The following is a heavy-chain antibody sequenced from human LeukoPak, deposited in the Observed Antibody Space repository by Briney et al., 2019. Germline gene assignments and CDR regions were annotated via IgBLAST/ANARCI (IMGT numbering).Heavy chain of an antibody. CDR2: IRYDGSNK. CDR3: AKDIKKGENYDFWSGYTHGFDY. V-gene: IGHV3-30*02. D-gene: IGHD3-3*01. CDR1: GFTFSSYG. J-gene: IGHJ4*02. Sequence: GGSLRLSGAASGFTFSSYGMHWVRQAPGKGLEWVAFIRYDGSNKYYADSVKGRFTISRDNSKNTLYLQMNSLRAEDTAVYYCAKDIKKGENYDFWSGYTHGFDYWGQGTLVTVSS.